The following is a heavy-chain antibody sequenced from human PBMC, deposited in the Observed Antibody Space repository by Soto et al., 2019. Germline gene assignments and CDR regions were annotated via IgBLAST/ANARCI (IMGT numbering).Heavy chain of an antibody. CDR2: ISSTSNTI. CDR1: GFTFSSYS. V-gene: IGHV3-48*01. Sequence: PGGSLRLSCAASGFTFSSYSMNWVRQAPGKGLEWLSYISSTSNTIYYADSVKGRFTISRDNAKNSLFLQMNSLRVEDTAVYYCSRWWGAGATNWFDPWGQGTLVTVSS. CDR3: SRWWGAGATNWFDP. J-gene: IGHJ5*02. D-gene: IGHD2-8*02.